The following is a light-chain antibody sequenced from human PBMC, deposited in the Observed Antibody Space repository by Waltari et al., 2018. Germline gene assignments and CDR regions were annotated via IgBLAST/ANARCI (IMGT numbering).Light chain of an antibody. CDR3: QQFYSLPLT. V-gene: IGKV1-NL1*01. Sequence: DIQMTQSPSSLSASVGDRVAITCRESQGIKNFLGWYQHKPGKAPRLLLYFASRLESGVPSRVVGSASGTDFTLTISSLQPEDFATYYCQQFYSLPLTFGQGTKLEIK. J-gene: IGKJ2*01. CDR2: FAS. CDR1: QGIKNF.